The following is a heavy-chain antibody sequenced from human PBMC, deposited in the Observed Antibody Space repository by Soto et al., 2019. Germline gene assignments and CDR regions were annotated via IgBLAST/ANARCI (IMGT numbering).Heavy chain of an antibody. CDR3: TRGPRPISTGTGAY. V-gene: IGHV3-74*02. J-gene: IGHJ4*02. CDR2: IYNDGTYS. Sequence: VQLVESGGGVVQPGRSLRLSCVASGFIFKMYWMHWVRQSPGKGLVWISRIYNDGTYSDYADSVRGRFTISRDNVNDTLYLQMNNLRAEDSGLYYCTRGPRPISTGTGAYWGQGTQVTVSS. D-gene: IGHD3-10*01. CDR1: GFIFKMYW.